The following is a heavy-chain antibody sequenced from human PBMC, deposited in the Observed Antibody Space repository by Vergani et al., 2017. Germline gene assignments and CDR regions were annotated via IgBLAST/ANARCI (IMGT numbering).Heavy chain of an antibody. CDR3: ARVANWGSLYWYFDL. CDR1: GGSFSGYY. J-gene: IGHJ2*01. V-gene: IGHV4-34*01. CDR2: INHSGST. Sequence: QVQLQQWGAGLLKPSETLSLTCAVYGGSFSGYYWSWIRQPPGKGLEWIGEINHSGSTNYNPSLKSRVTISVDRSKNQFSLKLSSVTAADTAVYYCARVANWGSLYWYFDLWGRGTLVTVSS. D-gene: IGHD7-27*01.